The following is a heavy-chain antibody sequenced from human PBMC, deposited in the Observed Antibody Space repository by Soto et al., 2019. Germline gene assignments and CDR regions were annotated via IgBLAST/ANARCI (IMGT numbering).Heavy chain of an antibody. CDR3: ARGGLRAYWIDP. CDR1: GFTFSNYW. Sequence: EVKLVESGGGLVQPGGSLRLSCAASGFTFSNYWIHWVRQVPGEGLVWLSRINGDGSGTNYADSVKGRFTISRDNAKNTVYVQMNSLRAEDTAVYYCARGGLRAYWIDPWGQGTLVTVSS. V-gene: IGHV3-74*01. J-gene: IGHJ5*02. D-gene: IGHD4-17*01. CDR2: INGDGSGT.